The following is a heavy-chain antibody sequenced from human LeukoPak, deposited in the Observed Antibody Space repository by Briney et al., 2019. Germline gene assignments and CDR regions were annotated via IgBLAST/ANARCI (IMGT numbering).Heavy chain of an antibody. CDR3: AREAATVTTRDYYYYYYMDV. CDR1: GYTFTSYG. CDR2: ISAYNGNT. J-gene: IGHJ6*03. V-gene: IGHV1-18*01. Sequence: GASVKVSCKASGYTFTSYGISWVRQAPGQGLEWMGWISAYNGNTNYAQKLQGRVTMTTDTSTNTAYMELRSLRSDDTAVYYGAREAATVTTRDYYYYYYMDVWGKGTTVTVSS. D-gene: IGHD4-17*01.